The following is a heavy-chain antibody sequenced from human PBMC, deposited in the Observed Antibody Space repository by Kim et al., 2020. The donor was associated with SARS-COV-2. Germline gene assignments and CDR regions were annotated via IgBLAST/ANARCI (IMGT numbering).Heavy chain of an antibody. CDR2: IDPGDSHP. J-gene: IGHJ6*02. CDR3: ARQRYFDTPGFYYYSMDV. Sequence: EWVVIIDPGDSHPRSSPPFHGQVTISADKSISTAYLQWSSLKASDTAMYYCARQRYFDTPGFYYYSMDVWGQGTTVTVSS. D-gene: IGHD3-9*01. V-gene: IGHV5-51*01.